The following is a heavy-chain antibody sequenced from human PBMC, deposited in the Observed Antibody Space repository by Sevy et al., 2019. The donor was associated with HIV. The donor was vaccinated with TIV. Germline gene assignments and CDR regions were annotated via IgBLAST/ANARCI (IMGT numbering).Heavy chain of an antibody. D-gene: IGHD1-26*01. J-gene: IGHJ4*02. Sequence: GGSLRLSCVASGFTFSNYWMSWVRQAPGKGLEGVANIKRDGSEKYYVDSVKGRFTISRDNAKNSLYLQMNSLRAEDTAVYYCAREELYYFDYWGQGTLVTVSS. CDR3: AREELYYFDY. CDR1: GFTFSNYW. V-gene: IGHV3-7*01. CDR2: IKRDGSEK.